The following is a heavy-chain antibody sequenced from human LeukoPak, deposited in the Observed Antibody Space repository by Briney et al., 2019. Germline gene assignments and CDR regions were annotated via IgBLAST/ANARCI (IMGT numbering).Heavy chain of an antibody. Sequence: GASVRVSCAASGCTFSSYCMRWVRQAPGQGLEWVANIKPDGGETNYVETFKGRVTISRDKATSTLYLQMNSLRAEDTAVYYCGRGRSVTSDYGGQGTRITVTA. CDR3: GRGRSVTSDY. D-gene: IGHD4-17*01. J-gene: IGHJ4*02. CDR1: GCTFSSYC. V-gene: IGHV3-7*03. CDR2: IKPDGGET.